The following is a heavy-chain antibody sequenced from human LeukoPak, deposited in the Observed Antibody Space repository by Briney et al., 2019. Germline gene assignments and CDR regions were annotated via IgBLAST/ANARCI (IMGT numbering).Heavy chain of an antibody. J-gene: IGHJ4*02. CDR1: GFTFSSYA. V-gene: IGHV3-23*01. CDR3: AKGWLRLVDY. Sequence: PGGSLRLSCAASGFTFSSYAMTWVRQAPGKGLEWVSAIGGNGGSTYYADSVKGRFTISRDNSKNTLYLQMSSLRVEDTAVYYCAKGWLRLVDYWGQGTLVTVSS. CDR2: IGGNGGST. D-gene: IGHD5-12*01.